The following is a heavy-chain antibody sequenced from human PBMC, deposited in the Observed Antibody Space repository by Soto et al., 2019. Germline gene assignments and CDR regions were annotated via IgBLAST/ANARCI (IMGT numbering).Heavy chain of an antibody. CDR3: ARQRPSVVTQAYFDV. CDR1: GYSISIRSYY. CDR2: IYYSGST. J-gene: IGHJ4*02. Sequence: EXLALTCAVAGYSISIRSYYWGWIPQPPGKGLEWIGSIYYSGSTYNNPSLRSRVSMSIDTSKDQFSLKLKAVTAADTALYFCARQRPSVVTQAYFDVWGPGSLVTVSS. D-gene: IGHD2-21*02. V-gene: IGHV4-39*01.